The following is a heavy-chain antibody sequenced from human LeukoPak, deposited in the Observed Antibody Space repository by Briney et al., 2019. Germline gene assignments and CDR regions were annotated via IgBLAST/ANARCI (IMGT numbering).Heavy chain of an antibody. D-gene: IGHD3-10*01. Sequence: PGGSLRLSCAASGFTFSSYAMHWVRQAPGKGLEWVAVISYDGSNKYYADSVKGRFTISRDNSKNSLYLQMNSLRAEDTAVYYCARDLEVRGSGSYYNVFGYYYYYMDVWGKGTTVTVSS. J-gene: IGHJ6*03. CDR1: GFTFSSYA. CDR3: ARDLEVRGSGSYYNVFGYYYYYMDV. CDR2: ISYDGSNK. V-gene: IGHV3-30*04.